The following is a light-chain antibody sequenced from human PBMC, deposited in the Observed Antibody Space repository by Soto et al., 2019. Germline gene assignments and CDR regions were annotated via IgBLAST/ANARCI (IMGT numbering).Light chain of an antibody. V-gene: IGKV4-1*01. CDR1: QSVLYSSNNKHY. CDR2: WAS. J-gene: IGKJ1*01. Sequence: DIVMTQSPDSLAVSLGERATINCKSSQSVLYSSNNKHYLAWYQQKPGQPPKLLIFWASSRKSGVPDRFSGSGSGTDFTLTISSLQADDVAVYYCQQYYSTPRTFGQGTKVEIK. CDR3: QQYYSTPRT.